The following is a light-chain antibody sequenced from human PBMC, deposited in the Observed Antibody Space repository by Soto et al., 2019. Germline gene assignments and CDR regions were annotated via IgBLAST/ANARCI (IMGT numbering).Light chain of an antibody. CDR2: GAS. V-gene: IGKV3-20*01. Sequence: ETVLTQSPVTLSLSPGERATLSCRASQSVRNNYLAWYQQKPGQAPRLLISGASSRAAGIPDRFSGSGSETDFTLTISRLEPEDFALYFCQQYGNPRITFGQGTRLEIK. CDR1: QSVRNNY. CDR3: QQYGNPRIT. J-gene: IGKJ5*01.